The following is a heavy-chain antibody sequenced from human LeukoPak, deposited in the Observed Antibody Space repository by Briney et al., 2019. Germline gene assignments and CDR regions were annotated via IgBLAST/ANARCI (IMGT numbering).Heavy chain of an antibody. CDR2: INTNTGNP. J-gene: IGHJ4*02. Sequence: ASVKVSCKASGYTFTSYAMNWVRQAPGQGLGWMGWINTNTGNPTYAQGFTGRFVFSLDTSVSTAYLQISSLKAEDTAVYYCARALGIVVVPAARPLYYFDYWGQGTLVTVSS. CDR1: GYTFTSYA. V-gene: IGHV7-4-1*02. CDR3: ARALGIVVVPAARPLYYFDY. D-gene: IGHD2-2*03.